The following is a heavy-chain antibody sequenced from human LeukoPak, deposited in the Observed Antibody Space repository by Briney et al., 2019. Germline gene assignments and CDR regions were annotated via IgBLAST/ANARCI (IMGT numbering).Heavy chain of an antibody. D-gene: IGHD1-26*01. J-gene: IGHJ6*04. CDR1: EGTFTSYA. V-gene: IGHV1-69*13. Sequence: SVKLSCKASEGTFTSYAISWVRHAPGQGLEWMGGIIPIFGTANYAQKFEGRVTITADESTSTAYMELSSLRSEDTAVYYCARGDISGSHSYGMDVWGKGTTVTVSS. CDR2: IIPIFGTA. CDR3: ARGDISGSHSYGMDV.